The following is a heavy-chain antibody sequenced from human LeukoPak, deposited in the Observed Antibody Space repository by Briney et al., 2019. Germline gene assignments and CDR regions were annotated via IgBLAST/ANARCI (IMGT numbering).Heavy chain of an antibody. CDR1: GGSVSSAGYY. V-gene: IGHV4-31*03. CDR2: IYYSGST. D-gene: IGHD3-10*01. CDR3: AAYGLGSSRRFDP. Sequence: SETLSLTCTVSGGSVSSAGYYWTWIRQHPGKGLEWIGYIYYSGSTYYSPSLKSRVTISLDTSKNQFSLNLSSVTAADTAVYYCAAYGLGSSRRFDPWGQGTLVTVSS. J-gene: IGHJ5*02.